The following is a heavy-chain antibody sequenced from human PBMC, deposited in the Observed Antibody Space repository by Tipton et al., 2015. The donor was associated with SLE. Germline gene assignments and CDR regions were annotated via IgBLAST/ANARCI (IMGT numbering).Heavy chain of an antibody. J-gene: IGHJ4*02. CDR2: IDPSDSDT. CDR3: ARRWVQTVFDY. D-gene: IGHD3-10*01. Sequence: QSEPEVKKPGEALQISCKTSGYSFTNSWIVWFRHMPGKGLECMGMIDPSDSDTRYNPSFQGHVSMSIDRSTTTAYLQWRSLKASDTAMYFCARRWVQTVFDYWGQGTLVTVSS. CDR1: GYSFTNSW. V-gene: IGHV5-51*03.